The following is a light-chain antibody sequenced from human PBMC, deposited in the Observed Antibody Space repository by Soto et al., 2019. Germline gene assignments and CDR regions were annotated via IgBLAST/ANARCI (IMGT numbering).Light chain of an antibody. CDR3: QQYGSSMYT. V-gene: IGKV3-20*01. CDR2: GAS. J-gene: IGKJ2*01. CDR1: QSVSSSY. Sequence: IVLTQSPGTLSLSPGERATLSCRISQSVSSSYLAWYQQKPGQAPRLLTYGASSRATGIPDRFSGSGSRTDFTLTISRLEPEDYAVYYCQQYGSSMYTFGQGTKVDNK.